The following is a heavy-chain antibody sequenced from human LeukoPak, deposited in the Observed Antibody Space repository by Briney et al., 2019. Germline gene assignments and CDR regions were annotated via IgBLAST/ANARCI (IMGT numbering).Heavy chain of an antibody. CDR1: GGSISSSSYY. CDR2: IYYSGST. CDR3: ARGRNYTYYFYYYMDV. D-gene: IGHD1-7*01. V-gene: IGHV4-39*01. J-gene: IGHJ6*03. Sequence: PSETLSLTCTVSGGSISSSSYYWGWIRQPPGKGLEWIGSIYYSGSTYYNPSLKSRVTISVDTSKNQFSLKLSSVTAADTAVYYCARGRNYTYYFYYYMDVWGKGTTVTVSS.